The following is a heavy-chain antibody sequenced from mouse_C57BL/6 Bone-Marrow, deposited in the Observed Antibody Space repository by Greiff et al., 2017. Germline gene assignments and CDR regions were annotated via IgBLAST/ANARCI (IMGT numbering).Heavy chain of an antibody. Sequence: QVQLQQPGAELVMPGASVKLSCKASGYTFTSYWMHWVKQRPGQGLEWIGEIDPSDSYTNYNQKFKGKSTLTVDKSSSTAYMQLSSLTSEDSAVYYCARTPPYGNYNYYAMDYWGQGASVPVSS. CDR2: IDPSDSYT. J-gene: IGHJ4*01. CDR3: ARTPPYGNYNYYAMDY. D-gene: IGHD2-1*01. CDR1: GYTFTSYW. V-gene: IGHV1-69*01.